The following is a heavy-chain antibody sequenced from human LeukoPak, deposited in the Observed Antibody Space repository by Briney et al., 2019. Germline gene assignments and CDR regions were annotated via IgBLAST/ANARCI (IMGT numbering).Heavy chain of an antibody. D-gene: IGHD3-10*01. CDR2: IIPILGIA. J-gene: IGHJ2*01. Sequence: SVKFSCKASGGTFSSYAISWVRQAPGQGLEWMGRIIPILGIANYAQKFQGRVTITADKSTSTAYMELSSLRSEDTAVYYCASGDTAPYWYFDLWGRGTLVTVSS. CDR1: GGTFSSYA. V-gene: IGHV1-69*04. CDR3: ASGDTAPYWYFDL.